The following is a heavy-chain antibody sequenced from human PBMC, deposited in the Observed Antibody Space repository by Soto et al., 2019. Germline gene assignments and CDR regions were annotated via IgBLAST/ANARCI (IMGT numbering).Heavy chain of an antibody. D-gene: IGHD1-1*01. V-gene: IGHV4-30-4*01. J-gene: IGHJ5*02. CDR1: GGSVNSGDYY. CDR2: IFYSGAT. CDR3: ARDWVHERWFDP. Sequence: SETLSLTCTVSGGSVNSGDYYCSWIRESAGKGLEWIGSIFYSGATDYNPSLQGRITISIATSKNQFSLRLTSVTATDTALYYCARDWVHERWFDPRGPPTLVTVS.